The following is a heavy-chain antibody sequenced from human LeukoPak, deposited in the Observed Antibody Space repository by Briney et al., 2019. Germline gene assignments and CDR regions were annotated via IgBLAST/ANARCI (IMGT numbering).Heavy chain of an antibody. CDR2: ISSSSSTI. J-gene: IGHJ4*02. CDR3: AREGVTGDFDY. V-gene: IGHV3-48*04. Sequence: GRSLRLSCAASGFTFSSYGMHWVRQAPGKGLEWVSYISSSSSTIYYADSVKGRFTISRDNAKNSLYLQMNSLRAEDTAVYYCAREGVTGDFDYWGQGTLVTVSS. D-gene: IGHD4-11*01. CDR1: GFTFSSYG.